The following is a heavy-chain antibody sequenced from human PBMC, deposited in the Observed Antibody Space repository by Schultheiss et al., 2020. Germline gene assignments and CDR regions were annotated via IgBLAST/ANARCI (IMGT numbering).Heavy chain of an antibody. V-gene: IGHV4-34*01. J-gene: IGHJ4*02. D-gene: IGHD6-13*01. CDR3: ARASAIAAAKDY. CDR1: GGSFSGYY. Sequence: SETLALTCAVYGGSFSGYYWSWIRQPPGKGLEWIGEINHSGSTNYNPSLKSRVTISVDTSKNQFSLKLSSVTAADTAVYYCARASAIAAAKDYWGQGTLVTLSS. CDR2: INHSGST.